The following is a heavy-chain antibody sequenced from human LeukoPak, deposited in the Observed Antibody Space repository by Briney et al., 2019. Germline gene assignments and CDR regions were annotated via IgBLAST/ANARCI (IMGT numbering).Heavy chain of an antibody. CDR3: ATAHYCSSTNCYLGY. CDR2: ISGSGGRT. CDR1: GFTFSSYG. V-gene: IGHV3-23*01. J-gene: IGHJ4*02. D-gene: IGHD2-2*01. Sequence: PGGSLRLSCPASGFTFSSYGMSWVHQAPGKGLEWVSVISGSGGRTYYADSVKGRFTISRDNSKNMLYLQMNSLRDEDTAVYYCATAHYCSSTNCYLGYWGQGTLVTVSS.